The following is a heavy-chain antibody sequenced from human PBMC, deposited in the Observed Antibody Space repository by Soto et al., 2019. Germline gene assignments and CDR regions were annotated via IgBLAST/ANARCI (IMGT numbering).Heavy chain of an antibody. V-gene: IGHV3-21*01. CDR3: ARGLVHYSGSYEPDY. CDR1: GFNFSSYS. J-gene: IGHJ4*02. Sequence: EVQLVESGGGLVKPGGSLRLSCAASGFNFSSYSMNWVRQAPGKGLEWVSSISSSSSYIYYADSVKGRFTISRDNAKNSLYLQMNSLRAEDTAVYYCARGLVHYSGSYEPDYWGQGTLVTVSS. CDR2: ISSSSSYI. D-gene: IGHD1-26*01.